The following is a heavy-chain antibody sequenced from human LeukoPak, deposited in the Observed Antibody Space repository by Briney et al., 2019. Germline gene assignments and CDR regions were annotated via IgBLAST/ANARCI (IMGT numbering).Heavy chain of an antibody. CDR2: ISAYNGNT. D-gene: IGHD3-22*01. CDR3: ARGEYYYDSSGFSYYFDY. Sequence: ASVKVSCKASGYTFTSYGISWVRQAPGQGLEWMGWISAYNGNTNYAQKLQGRVTMTTDTSTSTAYMELRSLRSDDTAVYYCARGEYYYDSSGFSYYFDYWGQGTLVTVFS. J-gene: IGHJ4*02. V-gene: IGHV1-18*01. CDR1: GYTFTSYG.